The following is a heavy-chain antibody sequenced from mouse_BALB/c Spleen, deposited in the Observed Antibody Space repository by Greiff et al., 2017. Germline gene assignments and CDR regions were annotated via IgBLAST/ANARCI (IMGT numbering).Heavy chain of an antibody. J-gene: IGHJ3*01. CDR3: ARHGKNYPFAY. CDR2: ISSGGSYT. D-gene: IGHD2-1*01. Sequence: EVKLVESGGDLVKPGGSLKLSCAASGFTFSSYGMSWVRQTPDKRLEWVATISSGGSYTYYPDSVKGRFTISRDNAKNTLYLQMSSLKSEDTAMYYCARHGKNYPFAYWGQGTLVTVSA. V-gene: IGHV5-6*01. CDR1: GFTFSSYG.